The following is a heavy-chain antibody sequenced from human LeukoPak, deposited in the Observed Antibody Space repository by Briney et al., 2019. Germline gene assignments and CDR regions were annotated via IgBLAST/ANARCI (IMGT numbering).Heavy chain of an antibody. CDR2: IYYSGNT. V-gene: IGHV4-39*01. Sequence: PSETLSLTCTVSGVSISSSNSYWGWIRQPPGKGLEWIGSIYYSGNTYYNASLKSQVSISIDTSKNQFSLRLTSVTAADTAVYYCARQTGSGLFTLPGGQGTLVTVSS. CDR3: ARQTGSGLFTLP. D-gene: IGHD3-10*01. CDR1: GVSISSSNSY. J-gene: IGHJ4*02.